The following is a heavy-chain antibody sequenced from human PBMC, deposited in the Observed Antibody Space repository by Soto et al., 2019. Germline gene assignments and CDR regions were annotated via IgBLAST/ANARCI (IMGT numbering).Heavy chain of an antibody. Sequence: GGSLRLSCAASGLTFDDYAMHWVRQAPGKGLEWVSLISWDGGSTYYAESVKGRFTISRDNSKNSLYLQMNSLRAEDTALYYCAKDSRALYSSSWSVPYGMDVWGQGTTVTVSS. J-gene: IGHJ6*02. CDR3: AKDSRALYSSSWSVPYGMDV. CDR1: GLTFDDYA. D-gene: IGHD6-13*01. CDR2: ISWDGGST. V-gene: IGHV3-43D*03.